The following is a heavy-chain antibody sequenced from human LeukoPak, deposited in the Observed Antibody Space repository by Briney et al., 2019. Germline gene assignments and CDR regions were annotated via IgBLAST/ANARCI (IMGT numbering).Heavy chain of an antibody. CDR2: INHSGST. V-gene: IGHV4-39*01. Sequence: SETLSLTCTVSGGSISSSSYYWGWIRQPPGKGLEWIGEINHSGSTNYNPSLKSRVTISVDTSKNQFSLKLSSVTAADTAVYXXXXXXXXXQWLVKGNAFDIWGQGTMVTVSS. D-gene: IGHD6-19*01. CDR1: GGSISSSSYY. CDR3: XXXXXXXQWLVKGNAFDI. J-gene: IGHJ3*02.